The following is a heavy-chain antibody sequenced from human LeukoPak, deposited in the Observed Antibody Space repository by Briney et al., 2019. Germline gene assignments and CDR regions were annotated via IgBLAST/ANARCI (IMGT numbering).Heavy chain of an antibody. V-gene: IGHV4-39*01. CDR1: GGSISSSSYY. D-gene: IGHD4-17*01. CDR3: ARHWRVTTFYYYGMDV. Sequence: SETLCLTCTVSGGSISSSSYYWGWIRQPPGKGLEWIGSIYYSGSTYYNPSLKSRVTISVDTSKNQFSLKLSSVTAADTAVYYCARHWRVTTFYYYGMDVWGQGTTVTVSS. J-gene: IGHJ6*02. CDR2: IYYSGST.